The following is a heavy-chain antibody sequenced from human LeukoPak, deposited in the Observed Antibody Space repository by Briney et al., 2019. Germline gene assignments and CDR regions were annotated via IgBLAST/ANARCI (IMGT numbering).Heavy chain of an antibody. D-gene: IGHD3-3*01. CDR2: ISWNSGSI. CDR3: AKGITIFGVVIGLLDY. V-gene: IGHV3-9*01. Sequence: GRSLRLSCAASGFTFDDYAMHWVRQAPGKGLEWVSGISWNSGSIGYADSMKGRFTISRDNAKNSLYLQMNSLRAEDTALYYCAKGITIFGVVIGLLDYWGQGTLVTVSS. CDR1: GFTFDDYA. J-gene: IGHJ4*02.